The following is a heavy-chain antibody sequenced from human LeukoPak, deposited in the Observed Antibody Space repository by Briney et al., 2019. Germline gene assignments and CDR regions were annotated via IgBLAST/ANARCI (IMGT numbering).Heavy chain of an antibody. CDR1: GFTFSGYW. CDR2: INQDGSEK. CDR3: AAYCGGGSCYYYAWDV. V-gene: IGHV3-7*01. D-gene: IGHD2-15*01. Sequence: PGGSLRLSCAASGFTFSGYWMSWVRQAPGKGLEWVANINQDGSEKYYGDSVKGRFTISRDNAKNSLYLQMNGLRAGDTAVYYCAAYCGGGSCYYYAWDVGGQGTSVTVSS. J-gene: IGHJ6*02.